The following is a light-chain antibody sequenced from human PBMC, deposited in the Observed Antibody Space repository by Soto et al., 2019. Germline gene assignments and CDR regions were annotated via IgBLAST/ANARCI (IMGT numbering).Light chain of an antibody. Sequence: DIQMTQSPSSLSASVGDRVTITCRASQSISSYLTWYQQKPGKAPNLLIDAASSLQSGVPSRFSGSGSGTDFTLTISSLQPEDFANYYCQQSYSSLITFGQGTRLEIK. J-gene: IGKJ5*01. CDR2: AAS. V-gene: IGKV1-39*01. CDR3: QQSYSSLIT. CDR1: QSISSY.